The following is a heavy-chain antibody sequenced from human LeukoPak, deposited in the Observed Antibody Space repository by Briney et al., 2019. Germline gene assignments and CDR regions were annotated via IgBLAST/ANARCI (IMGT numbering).Heavy chain of an antibody. J-gene: IGHJ4*02. CDR3: VKDFWSSSNYFDY. D-gene: IGHD6-6*01. CDR1: GFSFSNYD. V-gene: IGHV3-30*02. Sequence: GGSLRLSCAASGFSFSNYDMHWGRQAPGKGLERGAFILYDGSNKYYADSVKGRFTISRDNSKNRLYMQMNSLRAEDTAVYYCVKDFWSSSNYFDYWGQGTLVTASS. CDR2: ILYDGSNK.